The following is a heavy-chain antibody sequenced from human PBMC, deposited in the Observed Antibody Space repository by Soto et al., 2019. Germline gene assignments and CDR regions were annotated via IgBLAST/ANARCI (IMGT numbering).Heavy chain of an antibody. Sequence: QVQLVQSGADVKKPGASVKVSCKTSGYTFSGYFMHWLRQAPGQGLEWMGWMNPNSGGTDYAQNFQGRVSMTWDTSISTAYMELSRLRSDDTAIYYCARAIFGPPAGSWGQGTLVTVSS. CDR3: ARAIFGPPAGS. J-gene: IGHJ5*02. CDR1: GYTFSGYF. D-gene: IGHD3-3*01. V-gene: IGHV1-2*02. CDR2: MNPNSGGT.